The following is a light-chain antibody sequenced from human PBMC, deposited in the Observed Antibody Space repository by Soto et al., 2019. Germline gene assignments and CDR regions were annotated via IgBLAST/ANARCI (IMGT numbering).Light chain of an antibody. CDR2: AAS. Sequence: DIQMTQSPSSLSASVGDRVTITCRASQSISSYLNWYQQKPGKAPKLLIYAASSLQSGVPSRFSGSGSGTDFTLTISSLQPEDFATYYCQQSYSTPMYTFGQGTKWIS. J-gene: IGKJ2*01. CDR1: QSISSY. V-gene: IGKV1-39*01. CDR3: QQSYSTPMYT.